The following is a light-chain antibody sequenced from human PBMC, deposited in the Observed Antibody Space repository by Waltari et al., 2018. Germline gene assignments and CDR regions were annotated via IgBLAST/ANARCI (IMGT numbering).Light chain of an antibody. J-gene: IGKJ2*01. CDR3: QQYYSNPQT. CDR2: WAY. V-gene: IGKV4-1*01. Sequence: DIVMTQSPDSLPVSLGETVTINCISSQSLFWGKDKNNYLAWYQQTTGQPPRLLIHWAYFRETGVPDRFIGSGSVTDFALTINNLQAEDVAVYYCQQYYSNPQTFGPGTKLEI. CDR1: QSLFWGKDKNNY.